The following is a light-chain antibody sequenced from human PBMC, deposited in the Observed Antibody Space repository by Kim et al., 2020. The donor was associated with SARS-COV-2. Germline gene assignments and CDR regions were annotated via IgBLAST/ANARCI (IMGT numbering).Light chain of an antibody. CDR2: AAS. V-gene: IGKV1-9*01. Sequence: IQLTQSLSSLSASVGDRVTITCRASHDISSYLAWYQQKPGKAPNLLISAASTLHSGVPSRFSGSGSGTDFTLTITGLQPEDFATYYCQELNSFPPFGQGTRLEIK. CDR1: HDISSY. CDR3: QELNSFPP. J-gene: IGKJ5*01.